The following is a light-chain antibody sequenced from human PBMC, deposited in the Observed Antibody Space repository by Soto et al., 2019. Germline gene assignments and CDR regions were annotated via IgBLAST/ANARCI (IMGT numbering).Light chain of an antibody. Sequence: DIKLTQSPSTLSASVGDRVTITCRASQRMTSWLAWYQQKPGKAPKVLIYDASSLESGVPSRFSGSESGTEFTLTISSLQPDDFATYFCQQANTFPLTFGGGTKVDIK. CDR1: QRMTSW. J-gene: IGKJ4*01. CDR2: DAS. CDR3: QQANTFPLT. V-gene: IGKV1-5*01.